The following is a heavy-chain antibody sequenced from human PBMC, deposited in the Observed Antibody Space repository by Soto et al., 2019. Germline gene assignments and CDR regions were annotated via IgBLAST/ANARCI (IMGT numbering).Heavy chain of an antibody. J-gene: IGHJ4*02. CDR2: IRSYNDKA. CDR3: ARCYRNDFWSDSTSPSYYLDY. Sequence: ASVKVSCKASGYTFTDYGIAWVRQAPGQGLEWMGWIRSYNDKANYAHKVQGRVTMTTDTTTTTTYMELRSLRSDDTAVYYCARCYRNDFWSDSTSPSYYLDYWGQGTLVTVSS. V-gene: IGHV1-18*01. CDR1: GYTFTDYG. D-gene: IGHD3-3*01.